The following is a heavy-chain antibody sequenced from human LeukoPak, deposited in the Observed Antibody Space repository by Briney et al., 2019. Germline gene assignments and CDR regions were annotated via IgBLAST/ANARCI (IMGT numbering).Heavy chain of an antibody. V-gene: IGHV4-34*01. D-gene: IGHD3-10*01. Sequence: SETLSLTCAVYGGSFSGYYWSWIRQPPGKGLEWIGEINHSGSTNYNPSLKSRVTISVDTSKNQFSLKLSSVTAADTAVYYRARHFQAWYGGWFDPWGQGTLVTVSS. CDR1: GGSFSGYY. J-gene: IGHJ5*02. CDR3: ARHFQAWYGGWFDP. CDR2: INHSGST.